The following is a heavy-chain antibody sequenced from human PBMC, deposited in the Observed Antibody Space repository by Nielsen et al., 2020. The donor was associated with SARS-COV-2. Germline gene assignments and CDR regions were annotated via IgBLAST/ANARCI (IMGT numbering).Heavy chain of an antibody. J-gene: IGHJ4*02. CDR3: ARGDGSYYYGSGSYPDS. V-gene: IGHV5-51*01. CDR1: GYSFTSYW. CDR2: IYPGDSNT. D-gene: IGHD3-10*01. Sequence: KVSCKGSGYSFTSYWIGWVRQMPGKGLEWMGIIYPGDSNTRYSPSFQGQVTFSVDKSITTAYLRWRSLKASDSAMYYCARGDGSYYYGSGSYPDSWGQGTLVTVSS.